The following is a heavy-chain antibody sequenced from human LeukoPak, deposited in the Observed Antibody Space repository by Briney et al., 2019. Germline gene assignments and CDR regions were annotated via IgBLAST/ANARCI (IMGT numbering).Heavy chain of an antibody. CDR3: TTDPYITGTTY. J-gene: IGHJ4*02. CDR1: GFTFRNAW. V-gene: IGHV3-15*01. D-gene: IGHD1-20*01. Sequence: GGSLRLSCAASGFTFRNAWMSWVRQAPGKGLERVGRIKSQTDGGTTDYAAPVKGRFTISRDDSKNTLHLQMNSLKTEDTAVYYCTTDPYITGTTYWGQGTLVTVSS. CDR2: IKSQTDGGTT.